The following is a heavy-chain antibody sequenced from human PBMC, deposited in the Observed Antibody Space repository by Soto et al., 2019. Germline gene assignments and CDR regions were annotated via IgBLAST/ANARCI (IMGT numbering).Heavy chain of an antibody. D-gene: IGHD3-22*01. CDR2: IIPIFGPA. V-gene: IGHV1-69*01. J-gene: IGHJ6*02. CDR1: GGTFSSYA. Sequence: QVQLVQSGAEVKKPGSSVKVSCKASGGTFSSYAISWVRQAPGQGLEWMGGIIPIFGPANYARKFQGRVTITADESTSTAYMELSSLRSEDTAVYYFACPQHDSSGYDYYYYGMDVWGQGTTVPVSS. CDR3: ACPQHDSSGYDYYYYGMDV.